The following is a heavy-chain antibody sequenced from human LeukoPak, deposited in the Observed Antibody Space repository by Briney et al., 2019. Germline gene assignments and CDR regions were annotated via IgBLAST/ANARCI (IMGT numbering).Heavy chain of an antibody. CDR1: GGSFSGYY. CDR3: ARVRSSTSCSDY. D-gene: IGHD2-2*01. CDR2: INHSGST. V-gene: IGHV4-34*01. J-gene: IGHJ4*02. Sequence: SETLSLTCAVYGGSFSGYYWSWIRQPPGKGLEWIGEINHSGSTYYNPSLKSRVTISVDTSKNQFSLKLSSVTAADTAVYYCARVRSSTSCSDYWGQGTQVTVSS.